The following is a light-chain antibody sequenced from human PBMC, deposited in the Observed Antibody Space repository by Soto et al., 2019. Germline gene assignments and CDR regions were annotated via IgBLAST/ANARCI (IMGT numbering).Light chain of an antibody. CDR1: QSISSY. CDR2: AAS. V-gene: IGKV1-39*01. J-gene: IGKJ5*01. CDR3: QQSYSTPLT. Sequence: DIQMTQSPSSLSASVGDRVTITCRASQSISSYLNWYQQKPGKAPKLLIYAASSLQSGVPSRFSGSGSGTDFTLTISSLQPEDFETYYCQQSYSTPLTLGQGTRLEIK.